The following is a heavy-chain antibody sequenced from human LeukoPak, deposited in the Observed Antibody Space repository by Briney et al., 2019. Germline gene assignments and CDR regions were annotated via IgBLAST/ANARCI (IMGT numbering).Heavy chain of an antibody. J-gene: IGHJ1*01. Sequence: PGRSMRLSCAAAGFTSSSYWMSWVRQPPGKGLGWVANIKRDGSEKYYVDSVKGRFTISRDNAKNSLYLQMNSLRAKSTAVYYCAGPDSSIERGGGFQHWGQGTLVTVSS. CDR3: AGPDSSIERGGGFQH. D-gene: IGHD3-22*01. CDR1: GFTSSSYW. CDR2: IKRDGSEK. V-gene: IGHV3-7*01.